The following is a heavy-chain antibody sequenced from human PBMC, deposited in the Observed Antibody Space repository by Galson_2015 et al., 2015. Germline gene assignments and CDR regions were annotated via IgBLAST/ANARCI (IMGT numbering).Heavy chain of an antibody. CDR1: EFTFSSYY. CDR3: ARQNMDYDVRRGYYPSNLGY. CDR2: ISSSTTYI. V-gene: IGHV3-21*01. D-gene: IGHD3-3*01. Sequence: SLRLSCAASEFTFSSYYMSWVRQGPGKGLEWVSAISSSTTYIYYADSVKGRFTISRDNAKNSLYLQMNSLGAEDTAVYYCARQNMDYDVRRGYYPSNLGYRGQGTQATVSS. J-gene: IGHJ4*02.